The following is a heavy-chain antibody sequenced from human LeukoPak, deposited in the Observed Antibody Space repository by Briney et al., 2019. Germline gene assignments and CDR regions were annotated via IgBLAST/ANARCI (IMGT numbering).Heavy chain of an antibody. J-gene: IGHJ4*02. CDR3: VRGVGTS. CDR1: GFTFSTNW. V-gene: IGHV3-74*01. Sequence: GGSLRLSCAASGFTFSTNWMHWVRQGPGKGLVWVSRINTDGSITSYADSVKGRFTISRDNAKNTLYLQMNSLRAEDTAVYYCVRGVGTSWGQGTLVTVSS. D-gene: IGHD2-2*01. CDR2: INTDGSIT.